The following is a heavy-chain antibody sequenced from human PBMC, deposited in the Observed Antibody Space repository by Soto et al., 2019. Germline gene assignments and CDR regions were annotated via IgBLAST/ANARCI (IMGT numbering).Heavy chain of an antibody. J-gene: IGHJ6*02. CDR2: ISPSDSAA. CDR3: ARTLKNQLLPYYYAMDV. D-gene: IGHD2-2*01. V-gene: IGHV3-48*03. CDR1: GFTFSRYE. Sequence: EEQLVESGGGLVHPGGSLRLSCSASGFTFSRYEMNWVRQGPGRGLEWISYISPSDSAAYYADSVKGRFTISRDNAKNTLILQMHSLRAEDTAVYYCARTLKNQLLPYYYAMDVWGQGTTVTVSS.